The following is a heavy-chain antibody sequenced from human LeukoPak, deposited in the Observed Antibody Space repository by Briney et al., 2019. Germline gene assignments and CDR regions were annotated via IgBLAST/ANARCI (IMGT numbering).Heavy chain of an antibody. J-gene: IGHJ3*02. CDR3: ARAMDRRDGYNWAFDI. CDR2: IYYSGST. D-gene: IGHD5-24*01. V-gene: IGHV4-59*01. Sequence: KPSETLSLTCTVSGLSISSYYWSWLRQPPGKGLEWIGYIYYSGSTNYNPSLKSRVTISVDTSKNQFSLKLSSVPAADTAVYYCARAMDRRDGYNWAFDIWGQGTMVTVSS. CDR1: GLSISSYY.